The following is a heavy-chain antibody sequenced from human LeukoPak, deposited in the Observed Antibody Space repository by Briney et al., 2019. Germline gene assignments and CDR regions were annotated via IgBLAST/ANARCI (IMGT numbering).Heavy chain of an antibody. J-gene: IGHJ4*02. CDR2: IKQDGSEK. V-gene: IGHV3-7*01. D-gene: IGHD1-1*01. CDR1: GFTFSSYW. Sequence: GGSLRLSCAASGFTFSSYWMSWVRQAPGKGLEWVANIKQDGSEKYYVDSVRGRFTISRDNAKNSLYLQMNSLRAEDTAVYYCARARLGGKLDYWGQGTLVTVSS. CDR3: ARARLGGKLDY.